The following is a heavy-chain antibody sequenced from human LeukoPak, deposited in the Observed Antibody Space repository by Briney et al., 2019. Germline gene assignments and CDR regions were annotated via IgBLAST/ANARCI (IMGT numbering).Heavy chain of an antibody. CDR2: ISYDGSNK. CDR1: GFTFSSYA. D-gene: IGHD3-10*01. Sequence: GGSLRLSCAASGFTFSSYAMHWVRQAPGKGLEWVAVISYDGSNKYYADSVKGRFTISRDNSKNTLYLQMNSLRAEDTAVYYCARDVGGGAYWGQGTLVTVSS. V-gene: IGHV3-30-3*01. CDR3: ARDVGGGAY. J-gene: IGHJ4*02.